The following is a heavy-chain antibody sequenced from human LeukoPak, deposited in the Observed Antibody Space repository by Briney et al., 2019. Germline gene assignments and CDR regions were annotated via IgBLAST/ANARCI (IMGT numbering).Heavy chain of an antibody. D-gene: IGHD4-17*01. CDR1: GFTVSSNS. CDR2: IYSGGNT. Sequence: GGSLRLSCTVSGFTVSSNSMSWVRQAPGKGLEWVSFIYSGGNTHYSDSVKGRFTISRDNSKNPLYLQMNSLRAEDTAVYYCARRAGEYSHPYDYWGQGILVTVSS. V-gene: IGHV3-53*01. J-gene: IGHJ4*02. CDR3: ARRAGEYSHPYDY.